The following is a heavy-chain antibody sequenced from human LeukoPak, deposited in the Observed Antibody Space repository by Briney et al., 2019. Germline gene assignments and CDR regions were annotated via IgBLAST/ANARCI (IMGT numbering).Heavy chain of an antibody. Sequence: SETLSLTRTVSGASITSYYWSWIRQPPGKGLEWIGFFSYSGSANYNPSLKSRVTISVDTSKNQFSLSLTSVTAADTAVYYCATVPAVTDAFDIWGQGTMVTVSS. CDR3: ATVPAVTDAFDI. CDR2: FSYSGSA. J-gene: IGHJ3*02. CDR1: GASITSYY. V-gene: IGHV4-59*08. D-gene: IGHD6-19*01.